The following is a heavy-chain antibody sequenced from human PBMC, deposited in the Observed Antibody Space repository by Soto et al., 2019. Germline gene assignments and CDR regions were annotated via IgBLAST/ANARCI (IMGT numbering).Heavy chain of an antibody. D-gene: IGHD3-10*01. V-gene: IGHV3-23*01. CDR1: GFTFSSYA. J-gene: IGHJ4*02. Sequence: GESLKISCAASGFTFSSYAMSWVRQAPGKGLEWVSAISGSGGSTYYADSVKGRFTISRDNSKNTLYLQMNSLRAEDTAVYYCALYGSGSYYLDYWGQGTLVTVSS. CDR3: ALYGSGSYYLDY. CDR2: ISGSGGST.